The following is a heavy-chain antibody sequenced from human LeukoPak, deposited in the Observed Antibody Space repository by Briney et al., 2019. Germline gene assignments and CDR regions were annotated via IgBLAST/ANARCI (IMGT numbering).Heavy chain of an antibody. Sequence: PGGSLRLSCAASGFTFSSYGMHWVRQAPGKGLEWVAFIRYDGSNKYYADSVKGRFTISRDNSKNTLYLQMNSLRAEDTAVYYCAKSREITMVRGAALDYWGQGTLVTVSS. J-gene: IGHJ4*02. CDR2: IRYDGSNK. CDR3: AKSREITMVRGAALDY. D-gene: IGHD3-10*01. CDR1: GFTFSSYG. V-gene: IGHV3-30*02.